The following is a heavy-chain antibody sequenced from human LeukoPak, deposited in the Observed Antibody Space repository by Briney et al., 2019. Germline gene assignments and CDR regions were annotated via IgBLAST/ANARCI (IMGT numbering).Heavy chain of an antibody. V-gene: IGHV3-30*02. Sequence: GGSLRLSCAASGFTFSSYGMHWVRQAPGKGLEWVAFIRYDGSNKYYADSVKGRFTISRDNSKNTLYLQMNSLRAEDTAVYYCARDESRYDSSGYYYGWGQGTLVTVSS. D-gene: IGHD3-22*01. CDR3: ARDESRYDSSGYYYG. CDR2: IRYDGSNK. J-gene: IGHJ4*02. CDR1: GFTFSSYG.